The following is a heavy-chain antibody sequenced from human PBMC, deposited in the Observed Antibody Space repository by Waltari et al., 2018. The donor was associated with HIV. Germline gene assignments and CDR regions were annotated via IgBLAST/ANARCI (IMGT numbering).Heavy chain of an antibody. J-gene: IGHJ4*02. Sequence: QVQLVQSGAEVKKPGASVKVSCKASGYTFPSYDINWVRQATGQGLEWMGWMNPNSGNTGYAQKFQGRVTMTRNTSISTAYMELSSLRSEDTAVYYCAIHLRDFWRGPTGLWGQGTLVTVSS. CDR1: GYTFPSYD. D-gene: IGHD3-3*01. CDR3: AIHLRDFWRGPTGL. V-gene: IGHV1-8*01. CDR2: MNPNSGNT.